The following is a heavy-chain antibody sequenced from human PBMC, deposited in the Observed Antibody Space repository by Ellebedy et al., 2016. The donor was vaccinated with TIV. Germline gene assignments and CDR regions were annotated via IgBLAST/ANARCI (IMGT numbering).Heavy chain of an antibody. CDR3: TKLGGIYTWYAEY. CDR2: SSNSGDTT. V-gene: IGHV3-23*01. CDR1: GVTFSCCA. Sequence: GESLKISCAASGVTFSCCAMSWVRQAPGKGLEWVSVSSNSGDTTDAYSVKGRFTISRDNSKNTLYLQMNSLRAEDTAVYYCTKLGGIYTWYAEYWGQGTLVTVSS. J-gene: IGHJ4*02. D-gene: IGHD6-13*01.